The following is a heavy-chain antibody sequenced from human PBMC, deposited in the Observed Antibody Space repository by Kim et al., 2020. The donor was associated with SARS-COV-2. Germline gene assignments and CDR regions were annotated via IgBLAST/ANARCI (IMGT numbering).Heavy chain of an antibody. J-gene: IGHJ4*02. CDR2: AT. V-gene: IGHV3-73*01. Sequence: ATAYAASVKGRFTISRDDSKNTAYLQMNSLKTEDTAVYYCTSQYSGSYQYWGQGTLVTVSA. D-gene: IGHD1-26*01. CDR3: TSQYSGSYQY.